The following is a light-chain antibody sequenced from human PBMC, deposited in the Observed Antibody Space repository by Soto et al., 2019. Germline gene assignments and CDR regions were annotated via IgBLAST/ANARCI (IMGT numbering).Light chain of an antibody. Sequence: EVVMTQSPATLSVSPGERATLSCRASQSVSSSLAWYQQKPGQAPRLLIYGASTGATGIPVRFSGSGSGTDFTLTISSLQSEDFAVYYCQQYNRWPPWTFGQGTKVEIK. J-gene: IGKJ1*01. CDR2: GAS. CDR3: QQYNRWPPWT. CDR1: QSVSSS. V-gene: IGKV3-15*01.